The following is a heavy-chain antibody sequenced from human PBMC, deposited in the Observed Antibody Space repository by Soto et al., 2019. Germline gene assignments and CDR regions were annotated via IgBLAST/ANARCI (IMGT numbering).Heavy chain of an antibody. Sequence: EVQLVESGGGLVQPGRSLRLSCAASGFTFDDYAMHWVRQAPGKGLEWVSGISWNSGSIGYADSVKGRFTISRDNAKNSLYLQMNSLRDEDTAVYYCARVDYDYDMDVWGQGTTVTVSS. CDR2: ISWNSGSI. CDR1: GFTFDDYA. J-gene: IGHJ6*02. CDR3: ARVDYDYDMDV. V-gene: IGHV3-9*01.